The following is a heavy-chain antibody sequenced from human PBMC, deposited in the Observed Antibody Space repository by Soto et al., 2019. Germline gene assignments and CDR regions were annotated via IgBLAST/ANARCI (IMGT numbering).Heavy chain of an antibody. J-gene: IGHJ5*02. Sequence: QVQLVQSGAEVKKPGSSVKISCKASGGTFSSYAFSWVRQAPGQGLEWMGGIIPIFGTTNYAQKFQGRVTITADRSTSTVYMELSSLRSEDTAVYYCVKRSTRGDSYGRGDWFDPWGQGTLVTVSS. CDR1: GGTFSSYA. CDR2: IIPIFGTT. V-gene: IGHV1-69*14. D-gene: IGHD5-18*01. CDR3: VKRSTRGDSYGRGDWFDP.